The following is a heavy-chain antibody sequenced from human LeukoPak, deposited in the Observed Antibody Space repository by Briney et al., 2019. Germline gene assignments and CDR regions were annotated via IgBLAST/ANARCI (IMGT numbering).Heavy chain of an antibody. CDR2: INPNSGGT. CDR1: GYTFTGYY. J-gene: IGHJ5*02. Sequence: ASVKVSCKASGYTFTGYYMHWVRQAPGQGLEWMGWINPNSGGTNYAQKFQGRVTMTRDTSISTAYMELSRLRSDDTAVYYCARDRIPWFGEWNNGFDPWGQGTLVTVSS. CDR3: ARDRIPWFGEWNNGFDP. V-gene: IGHV1-2*02. D-gene: IGHD3-10*01.